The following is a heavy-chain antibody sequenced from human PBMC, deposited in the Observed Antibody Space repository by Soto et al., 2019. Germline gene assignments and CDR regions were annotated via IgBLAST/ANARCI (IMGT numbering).Heavy chain of an antibody. CDR3: ARVSVDVPE. J-gene: IGHJ4*02. CDR2: IDPKSGGT. V-gene: IGHV1-2*02. D-gene: IGHD5-12*01. CDR1: GPTFIAYY. Sequence: QLVQSGAEVKKPGASVRVSCKTSGPTFIAYYIHWGRQAPGQGLEWMGWIDPKSGGTTYEQKFLGRVTMTRDTSINTAYMDLNRLTSDETAVYYCARVSVDVPEWGQGTLITVSS.